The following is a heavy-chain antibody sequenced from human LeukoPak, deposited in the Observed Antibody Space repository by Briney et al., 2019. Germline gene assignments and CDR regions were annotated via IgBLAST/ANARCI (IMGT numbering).Heavy chain of an antibody. CDR2: IYYSGST. Sequence: SETLSLTCTVSGGSISSSSYYWGWIRQPPGKGLEWIGSIYYSGSTYYNPSLKSRVTISVGTSKNQFSLKLSSVTAADTAVYYCARRPPGYDFWSGYYKPYYFDYWGQGTLVTVSS. D-gene: IGHD3-3*01. J-gene: IGHJ4*02. CDR1: GGSISSSSYY. CDR3: ARRPPGYDFWSGYYKPYYFDY. V-gene: IGHV4-39*01.